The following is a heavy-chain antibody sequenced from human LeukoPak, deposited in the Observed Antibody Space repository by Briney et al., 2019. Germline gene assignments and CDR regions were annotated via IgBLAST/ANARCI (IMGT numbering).Heavy chain of an antibody. CDR1: GYTFSSYY. D-gene: IGHD4-23*01. Sequence: AAVYVSPKAPGYTFSSYYMYWVRHTPGQGLEWMGIINPSGGSTSYAQKFQGRVTMTRDTSTSTVYMELSSLRSEDTAVYYCARGPFNSPDYWGQGTLVTVSS. CDR3: ARGPFNSPDY. J-gene: IGHJ4*02. CDR2: INPSGGST. V-gene: IGHV1-46*01.